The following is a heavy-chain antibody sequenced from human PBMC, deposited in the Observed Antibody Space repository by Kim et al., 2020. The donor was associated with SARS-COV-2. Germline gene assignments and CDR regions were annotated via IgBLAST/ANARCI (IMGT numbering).Heavy chain of an antibody. CDR2: IKQDGSEK. CDR3: TLDGGYSPYYFDY. D-gene: IGHD3-10*01. Sequence: GGSLRLSCAASGFTFSSYWMSWVRQAPGKGLEWVANIKQDGSEKYYVDSVKGRFTISRDNAKNSQYLQMTSLRAEDTAVYYCTLDGGYSPYYFDYWGQGTLVTVSS. J-gene: IGHJ4*02. CDR1: GFTFSSYW. V-gene: IGHV3-7*01.